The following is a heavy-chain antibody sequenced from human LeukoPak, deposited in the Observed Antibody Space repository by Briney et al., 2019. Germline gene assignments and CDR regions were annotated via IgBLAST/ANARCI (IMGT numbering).Heavy chain of an antibody. V-gene: IGHV3-48*04. CDR1: GFTFSTHG. D-gene: IGHD4-11*01. CDR2: ISWSSNTI. CDR3: ARRATTTERLNYFDP. J-gene: IGHJ5*02. Sequence: GALRLSCAASGFTFSTHGMNWVRQAPGKGLEWVSFISWSSNTIYYADSVKGRFTISRDNAKNSLYLQMNSLRAEDTALYYCARRATTTERLNYFDPWGQGTQVNVSS.